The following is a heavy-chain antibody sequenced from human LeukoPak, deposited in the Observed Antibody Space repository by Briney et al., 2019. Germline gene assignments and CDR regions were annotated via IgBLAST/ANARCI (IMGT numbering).Heavy chain of an antibody. J-gene: IGHJ6*04. D-gene: IGHD3-10*01. V-gene: IGHV4-59*01. CDR1: GGSISSYY. CDR3: ARFNDDSGSYRVYYGMDV. Sequence: PSETLSLTCTVSGGSISSYYWSWIRQPPGKGLEWIGYIYYSGSTNYNPSLKSRVTISVDASKNQFSLKLNSVTAADTAVYYCARFNDDSGSYRVYYGMDVWGKGTTVTVSS. CDR2: IYYSGST.